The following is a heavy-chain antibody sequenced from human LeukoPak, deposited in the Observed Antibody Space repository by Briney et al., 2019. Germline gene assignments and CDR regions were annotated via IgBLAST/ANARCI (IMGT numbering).Heavy chain of an antibody. CDR2: ISVNNGNT. CDR3: ARDGNYGDDDLDY. V-gene: IGHV1-18*01. Sequence: ASVKVSCKASGYTFTSYDINWVRQATGQGLEWMGWISVNNGNTNYAQKLQDRVTMTADTSTSTAYMELRSLRSDDTAVYYCARDGNYGDDDLDYWGQGTLVTVSS. J-gene: IGHJ4*02. CDR1: GYTFTSYD. D-gene: IGHD4-17*01.